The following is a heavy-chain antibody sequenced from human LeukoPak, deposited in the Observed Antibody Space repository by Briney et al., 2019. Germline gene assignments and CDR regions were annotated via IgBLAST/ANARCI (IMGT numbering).Heavy chain of an antibody. D-gene: IGHD4-17*01. CDR2: ISAYNGNT. J-gene: IGHJ4*02. CDR3: ARGPTVTTDYFDY. V-gene: IGHV1-18*01. Sequence: ASVKVSCKASGYTFTSYGISWVRQAPGQGLEWMGWISAYNGNTNYAQKFQGRVTITADESTSTAYMELSSLRSEDTAVYYCARGPTVTTDYFDYWGQGTLVTVSS. CDR1: GYTFTSYG.